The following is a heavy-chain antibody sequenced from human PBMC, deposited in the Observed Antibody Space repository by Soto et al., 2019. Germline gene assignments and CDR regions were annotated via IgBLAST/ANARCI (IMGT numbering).Heavy chain of an antibody. CDR2: ISTYSGKT. D-gene: IGHD6-6*01. CDR3: ARDRLHTSSSITFCY. Sequence: ASVKVSCKASGYTFTTYAISWVRQAPGQGLEWMGWISTYSGKTDYAQSLQGRVTMTTDTSTNTAYMELRSLRSDDTAVYYCARDRLHTSSSITFCYWGQGALVPVSS. CDR1: GYTFTTYA. V-gene: IGHV1-18*01. J-gene: IGHJ4*02.